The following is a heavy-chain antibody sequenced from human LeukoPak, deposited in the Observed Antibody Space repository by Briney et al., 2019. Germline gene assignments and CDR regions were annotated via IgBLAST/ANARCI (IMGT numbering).Heavy chain of an antibody. D-gene: IGHD6-19*01. V-gene: IGHV3-23*01. CDR1: GFTFSNYA. Sequence: GGSLRLSCAASGFTFSNYAMSWVRQAPGKGLDRVSTISPSDSSTYYADSVKGRFTISRDNSKNTLYLQMNSLRAEDTAVYYCAKRGSGEDYWGQGTLVTVSS. CDR2: ISPSDSST. CDR3: AKRGSGEDY. J-gene: IGHJ4*02.